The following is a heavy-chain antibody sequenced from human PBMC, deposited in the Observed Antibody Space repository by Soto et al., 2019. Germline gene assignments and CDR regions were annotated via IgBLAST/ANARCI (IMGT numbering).Heavy chain of an antibody. J-gene: IGHJ4*02. CDR3: SREALPYYRDSMASDY. Sequence: ASVKVSCKAAGYMFPTFGINWVRQAPGQGLEWIGWISPYNGRTDSAQKVQGRVTFTPDTSTNKAYLELRTLRSDDTAVYYCSREALPYYRDSMASDYWGQGTQVTVSS. CDR2: ISPYNGRT. V-gene: IGHV1-18*01. CDR1: GYMFPTFG. D-gene: IGHD3-16*02.